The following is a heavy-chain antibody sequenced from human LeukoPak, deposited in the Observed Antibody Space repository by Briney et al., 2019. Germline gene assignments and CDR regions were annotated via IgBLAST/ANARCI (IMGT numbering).Heavy chain of an antibody. V-gene: IGHV4-59*01. CDR2: IYYSGST. CDR1: GGSISSYY. D-gene: IGHD3-3*01. Sequence: SETLSLTCTGSGGSISSYYWSWIRQPPGKGLEWIGYIYYSGSTNYNRSLNTRVTLSVDTSKNQFSLKLSSVTAPDTAVYYCARDKSLWSGFLSWGQGPLVLVSS. J-gene: IGHJ5*02. CDR3: ARDKSLWSGFLS.